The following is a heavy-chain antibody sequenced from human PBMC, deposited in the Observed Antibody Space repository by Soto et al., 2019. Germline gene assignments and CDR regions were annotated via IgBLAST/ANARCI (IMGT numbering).Heavy chain of an antibody. J-gene: IGHJ6*02. D-gene: IGHD3-10*02. V-gene: IGHV3-30-3*01. CDR3: ATDHGMFLSYYSYRMYV. CDR2: ISYDGSNT. Sequence: QVQLVESGGGVVQPGRSLTLSCAASGFTFSRFSMHWVRQAPGKGLAWVAVISYDGSNTHYAESVKGRFNISRDDSKNSVYLQINNLRAEESAVYYWATDHGMFLSYYSYRMYVWGHGASVTVAS. CDR1: GFTFSRFS.